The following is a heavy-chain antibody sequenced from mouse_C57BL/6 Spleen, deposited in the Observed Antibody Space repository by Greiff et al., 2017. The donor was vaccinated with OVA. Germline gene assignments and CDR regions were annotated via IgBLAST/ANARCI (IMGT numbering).Heavy chain of an antibody. Sequence: VQGVESGPGLVQPSQSLSISCTASGFSLTSYGVHWVRQSPGKGLEWLGEIWSGGSTDYNAAFISRLCISKDNSKSHVFSKMNTLQADDTAIYYCAREDGEDWGKGTSVTASS. CDR3: AREDGED. CDR1: GFSLTSYG. J-gene: IGHJ4*01. CDR2: IWSGGST. V-gene: IGHV2-2*01.